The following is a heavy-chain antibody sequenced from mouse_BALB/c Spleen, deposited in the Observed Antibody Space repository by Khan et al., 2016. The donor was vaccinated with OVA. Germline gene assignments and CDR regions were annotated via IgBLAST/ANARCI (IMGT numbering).Heavy chain of an antibody. V-gene: IGHV5-4*02. CDR3: SRAGYGGFAD. CDR1: GFTFSDYY. CDR2: ISDGGSST. Sequence: VALVESGGGLVKPGGSLKLSCAASGFTFSDYYMYWVRQTPEKRLEWVATISDGGSSTSYPDSVKGRFTISRDNAKNNLYRQMSGLKSEDTAIYYCSRAGYGGFADWGQGTLVTVSA. J-gene: IGHJ3*01. D-gene: IGHD1-1*02.